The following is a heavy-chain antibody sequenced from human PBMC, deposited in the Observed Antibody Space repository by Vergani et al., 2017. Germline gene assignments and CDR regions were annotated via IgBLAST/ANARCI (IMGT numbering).Heavy chain of an antibody. CDR2: INPSGGNT. CDR1: GYTFSNYY. CDR3: ARVGYSSGWYNWFDP. D-gene: IGHD6-19*01. Sequence: QVQVVQSGAEVKKSGASVKVSCKTSGYTFSNYYMHWVRQAPGQGLEWMGIINPSGGNTNYAQKLQGRVTMTTDTSTSTAYMELRSLRSDDTAVYYCARVGYSSGWYNWFDPWGQGTLVTVSS. J-gene: IGHJ5*02. V-gene: IGHV1-46*01.